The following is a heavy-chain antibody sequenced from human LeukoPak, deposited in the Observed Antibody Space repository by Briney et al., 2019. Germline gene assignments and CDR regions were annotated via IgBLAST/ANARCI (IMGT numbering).Heavy chain of an antibody. CDR3: ARGLPSFSGYDSGADY. J-gene: IGHJ4*02. Sequence: ASVKVSCKASGYTFTSYDINWVRQATGQGLEWMGWMNPNSGNTGYAQKFQGRVTMTRNTSISTAYMELSSLRPEDTAVYYCARGLPSFSGYDSGADYWGQGTLVTVSS. D-gene: IGHD5-12*01. CDR2: MNPNSGNT. V-gene: IGHV1-8*01. CDR1: GYTFTSYD.